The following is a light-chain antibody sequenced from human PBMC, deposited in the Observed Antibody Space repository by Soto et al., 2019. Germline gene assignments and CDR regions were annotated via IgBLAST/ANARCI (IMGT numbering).Light chain of an antibody. CDR3: QQYNIWPIT. V-gene: IGKV3-15*01. J-gene: IGKJ5*01. CDR2: GAS. Sequence: EIVMTQSPATLSVSPGERATLSCRASQTISSNLAWYRHKPGQAPRLLIYGASARATGIPARFSGSVSGTEFTFTISSLQSEDFAVYYCQQYNIWPITFGQGTRLEIK. CDR1: QTISSN.